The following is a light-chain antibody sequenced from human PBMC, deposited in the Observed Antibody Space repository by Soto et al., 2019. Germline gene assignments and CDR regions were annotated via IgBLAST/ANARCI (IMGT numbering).Light chain of an antibody. V-gene: IGKV1-39*01. CDR3: QQSYNTPPEIT. CDR2: GAS. J-gene: IGKJ5*01. CDR1: QSISNY. Sequence: DIQMTQSPSSLSASVGDRVTITCRASQSISNYLNWYQQKPGKAPKLLIYGASNLQSGVPSRFNGSGSWTDFTLTISSLQPEDFSTYYCQQSYNTPPEITFGQGTRLEI.